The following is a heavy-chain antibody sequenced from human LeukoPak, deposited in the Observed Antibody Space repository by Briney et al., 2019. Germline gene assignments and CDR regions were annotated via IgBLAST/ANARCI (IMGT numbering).Heavy chain of an antibody. D-gene: IGHD6-19*01. Sequence: PSETLSLTCAVYGGSFSGHYWSWIRQPPGKGLEWIGEINHSGSTNYNPSLKSRVTISVDTSKNQFSLKLSSVTAADTAVYYCASVVAVAGNDYFDYWGQGTLVTVSS. CDR2: INHSGST. CDR1: GGSFSGHY. J-gene: IGHJ4*02. CDR3: ASVVAVAGNDYFDY. V-gene: IGHV4-34*01.